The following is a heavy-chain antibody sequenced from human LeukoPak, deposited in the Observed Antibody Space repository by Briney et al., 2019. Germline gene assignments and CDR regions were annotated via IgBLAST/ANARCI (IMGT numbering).Heavy chain of an antibody. Sequence: SETLSLTCTVSGGSISSGSYYWSWIRQPAGKGLEWIGRIYTSGSTNYNPSLKSRVTMSVDTSKNQFSLKLSSVTAADTAVYYCARDLQGDYDFWSGYYGYYMDVWGNGTTVTVSS. V-gene: IGHV4-61*02. CDR1: GGSISSGSYY. CDR3: ARDLQGDYDFWSGYYGYYMDV. D-gene: IGHD3-3*01. J-gene: IGHJ6*03. CDR2: IYTSGST.